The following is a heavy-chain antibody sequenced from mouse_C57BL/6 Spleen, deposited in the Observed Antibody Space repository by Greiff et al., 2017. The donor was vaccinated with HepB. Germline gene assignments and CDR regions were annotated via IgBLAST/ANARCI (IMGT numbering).Heavy chain of an antibody. V-gene: IGHV5-4*01. CDR3: ARPPYYGSISYWYFDV. J-gene: IGHJ1*03. Sequence: EVPLVASGGGLVKPGGSLKLSCAASGFTFSSYAMSWVRQTPEKRLEWVATISDCGSYTYYPDNVQVRFTISKYNDKNNLYLQMSHLKSEDTAMYYCARPPYYGSISYWYFDVWGTGTTVTVSS. CDR2: ISDCGSYT. CDR1: GFTFSSYA. D-gene: IGHD1-1*01.